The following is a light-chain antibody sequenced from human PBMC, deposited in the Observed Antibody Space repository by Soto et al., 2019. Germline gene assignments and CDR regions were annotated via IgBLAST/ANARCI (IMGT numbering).Light chain of an antibody. CDR1: QSISSW. V-gene: IGKV1-5*03. CDR2: KAS. J-gene: IGKJ1*01. CDR3: KQYNDNWT. Sequence: DIQMTQSPSTLSASVGDRVTITCRASQSISSWLAWYQQKPGKAPKLLIYKASTLQSGVPSRFSGSGSGTEFTLAISSLQTDDSATYYCKQYNDNWTFGQGTKVDIK.